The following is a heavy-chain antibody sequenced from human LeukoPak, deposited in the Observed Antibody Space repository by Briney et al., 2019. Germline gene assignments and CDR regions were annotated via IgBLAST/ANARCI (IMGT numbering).Heavy chain of an antibody. J-gene: IGHJ4*02. CDR3: VRAMYSYFFDY. Sequence: GGSLRLSCEGSEISLNNYWMAWVRQGPGRGLEWVANINRDGRQQNFVDSVKGRFTIYRDNARNSLYLQMNNLRDKDTAVYYCVRAMYSYFFDYWGQGTLVSVSS. CDR2: INRDGRQQ. CDR1: EISLNNYW. D-gene: IGHD3-10*02. V-gene: IGHV3-7*01.